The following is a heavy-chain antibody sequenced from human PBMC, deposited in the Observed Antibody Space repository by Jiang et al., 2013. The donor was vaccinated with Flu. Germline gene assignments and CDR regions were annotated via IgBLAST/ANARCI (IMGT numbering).Heavy chain of an antibody. V-gene: IGHV3-15*07. CDR2: IKSKTDGGTT. CDR3: TTPQYYYDSSGYYLYYFDY. CDR1: GFTFSNAW. J-gene: IGHJ4*02. D-gene: IGHD3-22*01. Sequence: SCAASGFTFSNAWMNWVRQAPGKGLEWVGRIKSKTDGGTTDYAAPVKGRFTISRDDSKNTLYLQMNSLKTEDTAVYYCTTPQYYYDSSGYYLYYFDYWGQGTLVTVSS.